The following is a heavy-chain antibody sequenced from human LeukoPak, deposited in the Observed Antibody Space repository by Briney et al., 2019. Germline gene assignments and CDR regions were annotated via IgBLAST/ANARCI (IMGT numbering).Heavy chain of an antibody. Sequence: SETLSLTCTVSGGSISSGGYYWGWIRQHPGKGLEWIGYIYYSGSTYYNPSLKSRVTISVDTSKNQFPLKLSSVTAADTAVYYCARAGNGATVDPWGQGTLVTVSS. V-gene: IGHV4-31*03. J-gene: IGHJ5*02. CDR3: ARAGNGATVDP. CDR1: GGSISSGGYY. D-gene: IGHD5-24*01. CDR2: IYYSGST.